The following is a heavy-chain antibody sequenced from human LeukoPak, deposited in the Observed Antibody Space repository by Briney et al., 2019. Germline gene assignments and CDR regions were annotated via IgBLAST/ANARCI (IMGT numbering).Heavy chain of an antibody. J-gene: IGHJ4*02. D-gene: IGHD2-2*01. V-gene: IGHV4-59*01. Sequence: SETLSLTCSVSGGSINSYYWNWIRQSPGKTLEWIGYIYYSGSTNYNPSLKSRATISVDTSKSRFSLKLSSVTAADTAVYYCARDEGGQLNYFDYWGQGTLVTVSS. CDR3: ARDEGGQLNYFDY. CDR1: GGSINSYY. CDR2: IYYSGST.